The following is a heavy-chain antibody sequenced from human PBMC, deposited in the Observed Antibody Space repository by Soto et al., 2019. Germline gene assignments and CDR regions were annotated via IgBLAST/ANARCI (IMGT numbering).Heavy chain of an antibody. CDR2: IGTAGDT. CDR3: ARGGGDYGNHAFDI. V-gene: IGHV3-13*01. D-gene: IGHD3-10*01. CDR1: GFTFSSYD. J-gene: IGHJ3*02. Sequence: EVQLVESGGGLVQPGGSLRLSCAASGFTFSSYDMHWVRQATGKGLEWVSAIGTAGDTYYPGSVKGRFTISRENAKNSLDFQMNSRRAGDTAVYYCARGGGDYGNHAFDIWGQGTMVTVSS.